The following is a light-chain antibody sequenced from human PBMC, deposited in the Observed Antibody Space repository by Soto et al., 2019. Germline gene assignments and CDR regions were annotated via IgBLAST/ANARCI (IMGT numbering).Light chain of an antibody. V-gene: IGLV2-14*03. CDR1: SSDVGGYNY. CDR3: SSFKSSSTLYV. J-gene: IGLJ1*01. CDR2: DVS. Sequence: QSALTQPASVSGSPGQSITISCNGTSSDVGGYNYVSRYQQHPGKAPKLMIYDVSNRPSGVSNRFSGSKSGNTASLTISGLQAEDEADYYCSSFKSSSTLYVFGIGTKLTVL.